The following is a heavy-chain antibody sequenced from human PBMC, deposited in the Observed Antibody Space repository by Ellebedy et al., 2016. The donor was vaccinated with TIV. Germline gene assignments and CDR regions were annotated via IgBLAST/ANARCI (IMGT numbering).Heavy chain of an antibody. CDR1: GYTFTGYY. D-gene: IGHD2-15*01. CDR2: INPNSGGT. J-gene: IGHJ6*02. V-gene: IGHV1-2*02. CDR3: AREGIVVVVPSGGYYYYGMDV. Sequence: ASVKVSCXASGYTFTGYYMHWVRQAPGQGLEWMGWINPNSGGTNYAQKFQGRVTMTRDTSISTAYMELSRLRSDDTAVYYCAREGIVVVVPSGGYYYYGMDVWGQGTTVTVSS.